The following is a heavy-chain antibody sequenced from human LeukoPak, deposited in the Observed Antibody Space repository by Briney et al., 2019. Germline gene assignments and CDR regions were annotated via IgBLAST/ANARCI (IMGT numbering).Heavy chain of an antibody. V-gene: IGHV4-59*01. D-gene: IGHD3-16*02. CDR1: GGSISSYY. Sequence: KPSETLSLACTVSGGSISSYYWSWIRQPPGKGLEWIGHIYYSGSTNYKPSLKSRDTISVDTSKNQFSLKLSSVTAADTAVYYCARTYYDYVWGSYRSYYYYMDVWGKGTTVTVSS. CDR3: ARTYYDYVWGSYRSYYYYMDV. J-gene: IGHJ6*03. CDR2: IYYSGST.